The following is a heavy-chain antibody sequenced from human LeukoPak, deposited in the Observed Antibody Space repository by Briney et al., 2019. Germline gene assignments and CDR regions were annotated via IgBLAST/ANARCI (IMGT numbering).Heavy chain of an antibody. V-gene: IGHV4-34*01. J-gene: IGHJ6*02. CDR1: GGSFSGYY. D-gene: IGHD6-13*01. Sequence: SETLSLTCAVYGGSFSGYYWSWIRQPPGKGLEWIGEINHSGGTNYNPPLKSRATISVDTSKNQFSLKLSSVTAADTAVYYCARGRYFPSSSHNYYYYYGMDVWGQGTTVTVSS. CDR2: INHSGGT. CDR3: ARGRYFPSSSHNYYYYYGMDV.